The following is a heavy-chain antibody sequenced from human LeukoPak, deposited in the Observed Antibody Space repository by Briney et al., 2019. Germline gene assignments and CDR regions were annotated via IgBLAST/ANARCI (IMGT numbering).Heavy chain of an antibody. D-gene: IGHD2-2*01. CDR2: INHSGST. Sequence: PSETLSLTCAVYGGSFSCYYWSWIRQPPGKGLEWIGEINHSGSTNYNPSLKSRVTISVHTSKNQFSMKLSSVTAADPAVYYFARGIVVVPAATHGKYFDYWGQGTLVTVSS. J-gene: IGHJ4*02. V-gene: IGHV4-34*01. CDR1: GGSFSCYY. CDR3: ARGIVVVPAATHGKYFDY.